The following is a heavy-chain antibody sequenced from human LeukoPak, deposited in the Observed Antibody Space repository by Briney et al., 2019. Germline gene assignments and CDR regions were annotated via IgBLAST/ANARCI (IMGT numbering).Heavy chain of an antibody. D-gene: IGHD1-26*01. CDR3: ARFNSGSYQHYFDY. V-gene: IGHV4-39*07. CDR1: GGSISSSSYY. CDR2: IYYSGST. J-gene: IGHJ4*02. Sequence: SETESLTCTVSGGSISSSSYYWSWIRQPPGKGLEWIGSIYYSGSTYYNPSLKSRVTISVDTSKNQFSLKLSSVTAADTAVYYCARFNSGSYQHYFDYWGQGTLVTVCS.